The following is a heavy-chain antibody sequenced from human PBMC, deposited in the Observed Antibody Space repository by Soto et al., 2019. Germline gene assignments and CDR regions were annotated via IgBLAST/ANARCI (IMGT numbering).Heavy chain of an antibody. Sequence: ASVKVSCKASGYTFTSYYMHWVRQAPGQGLEWMGIINPSGGSTSYAQKFQGRVTMTRDTSTSTVYMELSSLRSEDTAVYYCASDLWFGELLPKCYYYYVMDVWGQGTTVTVSS. D-gene: IGHD3-10*01. CDR3: ASDLWFGELLPKCYYYYVMDV. CDR1: GYTFTSYY. J-gene: IGHJ6*02. CDR2: INPSGGST. V-gene: IGHV1-46*01.